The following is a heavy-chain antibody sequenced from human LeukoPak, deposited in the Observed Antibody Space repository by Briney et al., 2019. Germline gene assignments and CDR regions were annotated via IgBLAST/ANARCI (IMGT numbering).Heavy chain of an antibody. J-gene: IGHJ4*02. Sequence: TGGSLRLSCAASGFTFSSYGMHWVRQAPGEGLEWVSSISSSSSYIYYADSVKGRFTISRDNAKNTLYLQMNSLRAEDTAVYYWAREGIAAAPDWGQGTLGTVSS. CDR2: ISSSSSYI. CDR1: GFTFSSYG. CDR3: AREGIAAAPD. V-gene: IGHV3-21*01. D-gene: IGHD6-13*01.